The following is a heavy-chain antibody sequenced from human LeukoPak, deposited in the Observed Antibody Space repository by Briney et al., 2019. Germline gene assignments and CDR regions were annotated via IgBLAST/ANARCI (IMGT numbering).Heavy chain of an antibody. D-gene: IGHD3-22*01. V-gene: IGHV4-59*01. CDR1: GGSISSYY. J-gene: IGHJ4*02. CDR3: GRVADRSGYYYAVDY. CDR2: IYYSGST. Sequence: PSETLSLTCTVSGGSISSYYWSWIRQPPGKGLEWIGYIYYSGSTNYNPSLKSRVTISVDTSKNQFSLRLSSVTAADTAVYYCGRVADRSGYYYAVDYWGQGTLVTVSS.